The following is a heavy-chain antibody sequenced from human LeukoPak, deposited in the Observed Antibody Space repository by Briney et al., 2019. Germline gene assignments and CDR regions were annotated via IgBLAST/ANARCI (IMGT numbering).Heavy chain of an antibody. J-gene: IGHJ4*02. D-gene: IGHD3-9*01. V-gene: IGHV4-59*01. CDR2: IYYSGST. Sequence: SETLSLTCTVSGGSISSYYWSWIRQPPGKGLEWIGYIYYSGSTNYNPSLKSRVTISVDTSKNQFSLKLSSVTAADTAVYYCARANFDTLTGWGHFDSWGQGTLVTVSS. CDR1: GGSISSYY. CDR3: ARANFDTLTGWGHFDS.